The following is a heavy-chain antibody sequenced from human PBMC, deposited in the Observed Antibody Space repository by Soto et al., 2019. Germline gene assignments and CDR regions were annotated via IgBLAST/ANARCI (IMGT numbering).Heavy chain of an antibody. V-gene: IGHV5-51*01. CDR2: IYPGDSDT. CDR1: GYSFTSYW. CDR3: ARLLLPALGPALNWNYDLLSHYYMDV. D-gene: IGHD1-7*01. Sequence: GESLKISCKGSGYSFTSYWIGWVRQMPGKGLEWMGIIYPGDSDTRYSPSFQGQVTISADKPISTAYLQWSSLKASDTAMYYCARLLLPALGPALNWNYDLLSHYYMDVWGKGTTVTVSS. J-gene: IGHJ6*03.